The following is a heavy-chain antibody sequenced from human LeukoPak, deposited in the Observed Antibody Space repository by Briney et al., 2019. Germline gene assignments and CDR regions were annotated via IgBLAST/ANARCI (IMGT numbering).Heavy chain of an antibody. D-gene: IGHD3-3*01. CDR1: GDSVSSNSAA. Sequence: QTLSLTCALLGDSVSSNSAAWNWIRQSPTRGLEWLGRTYYRSKWYTDYAVSVKSRISINPDTSKNQFSLQLNSVTPEDTAVYYCARVDLKYYYGMDVWGQGTTVTVSS. CDR3: ARVDLKYYYGMDV. V-gene: IGHV6-1*01. CDR2: TYYRSKWYT. J-gene: IGHJ6*02.